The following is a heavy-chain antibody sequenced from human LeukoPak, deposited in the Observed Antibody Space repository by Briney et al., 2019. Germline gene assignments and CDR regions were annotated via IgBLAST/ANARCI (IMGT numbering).Heavy chain of an antibody. CDR1: GFIFTDVW. Sequence: PGGSLRLSCAGSGFIFTDVWMSWVRQAPGKGLEWVGRIKSKSDGGTIDYAAPVKGRITMSRDDSRKTLSLEMNNLKTEDTGVYYCTTDLDYWGHGTLVTVSS. V-gene: IGHV3-15*01. CDR3: TTDLDY. J-gene: IGHJ4*01. CDR2: IKSKSDGGTI.